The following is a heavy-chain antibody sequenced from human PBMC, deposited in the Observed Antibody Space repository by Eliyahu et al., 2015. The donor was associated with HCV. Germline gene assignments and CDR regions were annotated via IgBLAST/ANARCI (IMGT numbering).Heavy chain of an antibody. D-gene: IGHD3-3*01. CDR1: GFTFSSYA. J-gene: IGHJ6*02. Sequence: EVQLVESGGGLVQPGGSLRLSCSASGFTFSSYAMXRVRXAPGXGLEYVSAISSNGGSTYYADSVKGRFTISRDNSKNTLYLQMSSLRAEDTAVYYCVKAVQTVPAYYDFWSGYYTSVRDGMDVWGQGTTVTVSS. V-gene: IGHV3-64D*09. CDR2: ISSNGGST. CDR3: VKAVQTVPAYYDFWSGYYTSVRDGMDV.